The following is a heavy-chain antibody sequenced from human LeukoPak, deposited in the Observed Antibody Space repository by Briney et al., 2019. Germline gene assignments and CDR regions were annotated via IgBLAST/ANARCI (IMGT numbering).Heavy chain of an antibody. Sequence: GGSLRLSCAASGFTFSSYAMSWVRQAPGKGLEWVSAISGSGGSTYYADSVKGRFTISRDNSKNTLYLQMNSLRAEDTAVYYCAKREYCSSTSCYTLGYWGQGTLVTVSS. CDR2: ISGSGGST. V-gene: IGHV3-23*01. D-gene: IGHD2-2*02. CDR1: GFTFSSYA. J-gene: IGHJ4*02. CDR3: AKREYCSSTSCYTLGY.